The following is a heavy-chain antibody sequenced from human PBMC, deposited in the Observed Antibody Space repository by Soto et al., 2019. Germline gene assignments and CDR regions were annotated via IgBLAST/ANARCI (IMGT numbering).Heavy chain of an antibody. Sequence: ASVKVSCKASGYTFTSYYMHWVRQAPGQGLEWMGIINPSGGSTSYAQKFQGRVTMTRDTSTSTVYMELSSLRSEDTAVYYCARDSESYYDFWSGYHTLKLYYYYGMDVWGQGTTVTVSS. J-gene: IGHJ6*02. CDR1: GYTFTSYY. V-gene: IGHV1-46*01. CDR3: ARDSESYYDFWSGYHTLKLYYYYGMDV. CDR2: INPSGGST. D-gene: IGHD3-3*01.